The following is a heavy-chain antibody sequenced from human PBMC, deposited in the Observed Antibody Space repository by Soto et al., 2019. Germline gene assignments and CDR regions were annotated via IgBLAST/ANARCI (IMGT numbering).Heavy chain of an antibody. CDR1: GYTFTSYG. J-gene: IGHJ3*02. CDR3: ARGYGSGSYYFERDAFDI. CDR2: ISAYNGNT. D-gene: IGHD3-10*01. V-gene: IGHV1-18*01. Sequence: ASVKVSCKASGYTFTSYGISWVRQAPGQGLEWMGWISAYNGNTNYAQKLQGRVTMTTDTSTSTAYMELRSLRSDDTAVYYCARGYGSGSYYFERDAFDIWGQGTMVTVSS.